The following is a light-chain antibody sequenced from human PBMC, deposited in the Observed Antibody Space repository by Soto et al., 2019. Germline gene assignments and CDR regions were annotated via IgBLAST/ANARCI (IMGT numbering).Light chain of an antibody. CDR1: QSVTSSY. CDR3: QQYGYSAT. Sequence: EIVLTQSPGTLSLSPGERATLSCRASQSVTSSYLAWYQQKPGQAPGLLIYAASSRATGIPDRFSGSGSGTDFTLTISRLEPEDFAVYYCQQYGYSATFGGGTKVEIK. CDR2: AAS. J-gene: IGKJ4*01. V-gene: IGKV3-20*01.